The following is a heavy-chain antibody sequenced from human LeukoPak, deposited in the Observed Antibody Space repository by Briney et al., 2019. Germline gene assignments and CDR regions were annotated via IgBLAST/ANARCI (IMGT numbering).Heavy chain of an antibody. Sequence: PGGSLRLSCAASGFTFSSYSMNWVRQAPGKGLEWVSSISSSSSYIYYADSVKGRFTISRDNAKNSLYLQMNSLRAEDTAVYYCARDGLGYCSSTSCYTFDYWGQGTPVTVSS. J-gene: IGHJ4*02. V-gene: IGHV3-21*01. CDR1: GFTFSSYS. CDR3: ARDGLGYCSSTSCYTFDY. CDR2: ISSSSSYI. D-gene: IGHD2-2*02.